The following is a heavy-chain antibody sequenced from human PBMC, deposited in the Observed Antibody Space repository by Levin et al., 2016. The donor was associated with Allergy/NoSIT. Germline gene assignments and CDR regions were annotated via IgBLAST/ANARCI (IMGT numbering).Heavy chain of an antibody. J-gene: IGHJ4*01. V-gene: IGHV4-39*01. CDR2: VHSNRRK. D-gene: IGHD1-14*01. CDR3: ANLNNDGDYPDC. Sequence: SETLSLTCTVSGDSITTSTYYWAWIRQPPGKGLEWLGSVHSNRRKYDNPSLKSRVTISMDTSKNQFSLKLSSVTAADTAVYYCANLNNDGDYPDCWGQGTLVTVSS. CDR1: GDSITTSTYY.